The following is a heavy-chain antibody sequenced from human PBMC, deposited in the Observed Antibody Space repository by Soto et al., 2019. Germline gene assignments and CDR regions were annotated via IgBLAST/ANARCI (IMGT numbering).Heavy chain of an antibody. J-gene: IGHJ4*02. CDR1: GFTFSSYA. Sequence: GGSLRLSCAASGFTFSSYAMSWVRQAPGKGLEWVSAISGSGGSTYYADSVKGRFTISRDNSKNTLYLQMNSLRAEDTAVYYCANLIVVVPAAPVGWGQGTLVTVSS. CDR2: ISGSGGST. CDR3: ANLIVVVPAAPVG. D-gene: IGHD2-2*01. V-gene: IGHV3-23*01.